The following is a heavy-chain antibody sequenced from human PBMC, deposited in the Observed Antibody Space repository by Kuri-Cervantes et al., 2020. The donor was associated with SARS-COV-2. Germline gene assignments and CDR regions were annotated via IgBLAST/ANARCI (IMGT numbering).Heavy chain of an antibody. J-gene: IGHJ5*02. D-gene: IGHD3-22*01. V-gene: IGHV4-39*01. CDR3: ATSYYYYSSGYYGLFDP. Sequence: GSLRLTCTVSGVSVGSSRYYWGWIRQPPGTGLEWLGTIYYSGSTYYNPSLKSRVTISIDTSWNRFSLKLISVTASDTAVYYCATSYYYYSSGYYGLFDPWGQGVLVTVSS. CDR1: GVSVGSSRYY. CDR2: IYYSGST.